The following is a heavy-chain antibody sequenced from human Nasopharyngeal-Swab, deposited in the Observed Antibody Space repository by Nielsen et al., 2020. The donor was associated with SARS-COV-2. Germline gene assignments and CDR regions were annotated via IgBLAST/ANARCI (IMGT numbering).Heavy chain of an antibody. Sequence: GESLKISCAASGFTFSNYAMTWVRQAPGRGLEWVSSISGSGAHTYYADSVKGRFTTSRDNSKNTVFLQMNSLRAEDTALFFCAKDGGGWLTSGWYYFDFWGQGSQVTVSS. CDR3: AKDGGGWLTSGWYYFDF. D-gene: IGHD6-19*01. V-gene: IGHV3-23*01. J-gene: IGHJ4*02. CDR1: GFTFSNYA. CDR2: ISGSGAHT.